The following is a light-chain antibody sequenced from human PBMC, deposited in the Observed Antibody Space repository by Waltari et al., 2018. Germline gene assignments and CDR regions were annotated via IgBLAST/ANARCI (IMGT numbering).Light chain of an antibody. CDR1: NIGTKG. CDR2: SDS. Sequence: SYVLTQPPSVSVAPGETARITCRANNIGTKGVHWYQQKSGQAPILVIYSDSDRPSGIPERFSGSNSGNTATLTISRVEAGDEAAYYCQVWDTTTDHRWVFGGGTKLTVL. CDR3: QVWDTTTDHRWV. V-gene: IGLV3-21*04. J-gene: IGLJ3*02.